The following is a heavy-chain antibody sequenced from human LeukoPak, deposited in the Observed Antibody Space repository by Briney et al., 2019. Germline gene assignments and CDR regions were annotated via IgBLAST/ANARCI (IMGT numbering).Heavy chain of an antibody. CDR3: ARDSQQQGFDP. CDR1: GGSISSYH. J-gene: IGHJ5*02. CDR2: IYYSRSN. D-gene: IGHD6-13*01. V-gene: IGHV4-59*01. Sequence: SETLSLTCTVSGGSISSYHWSWIRQPPGKGLEWIGYIYYSRSNNHNGSLKRRVTILVDTSKHQFSLKLSCVTAADAAVYCCARDSQQQGFDPWGQGTLVPVSS.